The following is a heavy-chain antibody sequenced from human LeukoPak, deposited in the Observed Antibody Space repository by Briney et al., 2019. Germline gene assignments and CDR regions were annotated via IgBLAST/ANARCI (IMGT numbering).Heavy chain of an antibody. CDR2: IWFDGSDK. Sequence: GGSLRLSCAASGFTVSSYGMHWVRRAPGKGLEWVAVIWFDGSDKYYADSLKGRFTISRDNSKNTLYLQMNSLRADDTAVYYCARDGYSGYDFYFDYWGQGTLVTVSS. CDR1: GFTVSSYG. V-gene: IGHV3-33*08. CDR3: ARDGYSGYDFYFDY. D-gene: IGHD5-12*01. J-gene: IGHJ4*02.